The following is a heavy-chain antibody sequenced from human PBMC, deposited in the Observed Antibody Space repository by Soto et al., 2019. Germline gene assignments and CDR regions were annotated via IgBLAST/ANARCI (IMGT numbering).Heavy chain of an antibody. J-gene: IGHJ6*02. V-gene: IGHV4-34*01. CDR1: GGSFSGYY. Sequence: SETLSLTCAVYGGSFSGYYWSWIRQPPGKGLEWIGEINHSGSTNYNPSLKSRVTISVDTSKNQFSLKLSSVTAADTAVYYCARGWEGYYYYGMDVWGQGTT. D-gene: IGHD1-26*01. CDR3: ARGWEGYYYYGMDV. CDR2: INHSGST.